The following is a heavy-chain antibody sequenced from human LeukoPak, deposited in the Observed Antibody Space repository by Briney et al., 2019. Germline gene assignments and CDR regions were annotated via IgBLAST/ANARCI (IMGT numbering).Heavy chain of an antibody. V-gene: IGHV4-39*07. CDR2: IYYSGST. D-gene: IGHD6-19*01. Sequence: WIGSIYYSGSTYYNPSLKSRATISVDTSKNQFSLKLRSVTAADTAVYYCARDTPLSGPVDYWGQGTLVAVSS. CDR3: ARDTPLSGPVDY. J-gene: IGHJ4*02.